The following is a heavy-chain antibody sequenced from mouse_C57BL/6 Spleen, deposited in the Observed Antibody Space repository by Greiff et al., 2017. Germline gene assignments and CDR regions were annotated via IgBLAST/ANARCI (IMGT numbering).Heavy chain of an antibody. J-gene: IGHJ3*01. CDR3: TFYGSSCEFAY. CDR1: GFNIKDDY. V-gene: IGHV14-4*01. D-gene: IGHD1-1*01. CDR2: IDPENGDT. Sequence: VQLQQSGAELVRPGASVKLSCTASGFNIKDDYMHWVKQRPEQGLEWIGWIDPENGDTEYASKFQGKATITADTSSNTAYLQLSSLTSEDTAVYYCTFYGSSCEFAYWGQGTLVTVSA.